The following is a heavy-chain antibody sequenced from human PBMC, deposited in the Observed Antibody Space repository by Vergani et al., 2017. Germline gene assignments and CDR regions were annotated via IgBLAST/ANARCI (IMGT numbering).Heavy chain of an antibody. CDR1: GGSISSSSYY. CDR3: ARRQSGYDLENWFDP. D-gene: IGHD5-12*01. J-gene: IGHJ5*02. CDR2: IYYSGST. Sequence: QLRLQESGPGLVKPSETLSLTCTVSGGSISSSSYYWGWIRQPPGKGLEWIGSIYYSGSTYYNPSLKSRVTISVDTSKNQFSLKLSSVTAADTAVYYCARRQSGYDLENWFDPWGQGTLVTVSS. V-gene: IGHV4-39*01.